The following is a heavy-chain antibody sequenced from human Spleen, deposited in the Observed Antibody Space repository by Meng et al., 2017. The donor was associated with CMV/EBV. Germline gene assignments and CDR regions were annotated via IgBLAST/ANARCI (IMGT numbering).Heavy chain of an antibody. CDR3: ARYCSGGGCYLGWFDP. CDR2: IYHTGVT. CDR1: GGSISSNNW. Sequence: SGGSISSNNWWTWVRQTPDKGLKWIGDIYHTGVTNYNPSLKSRVNMSVDKSMNHFSLRLTSVTAADTAVYYCARYCSGGGCYLGWFDPWGQGTLVTVSS. V-gene: IGHV4-4*02. J-gene: IGHJ5*02. D-gene: IGHD2-15*01.